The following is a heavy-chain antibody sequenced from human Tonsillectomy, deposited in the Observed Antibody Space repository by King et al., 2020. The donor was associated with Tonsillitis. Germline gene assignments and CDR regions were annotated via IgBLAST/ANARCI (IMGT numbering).Heavy chain of an antibody. J-gene: IGHJ5*01. Sequence: GQLVQSWTEVKKPGSSGKVSCKASGGTFTSYVITWVRHAPGQGLEWRWAITPVFVRADYPKQFQGIVTMTADESRSTVYMEVTGLRSDDTAVYYCARVHSSSLVHWFDSWGQGTLVTVSS. CDR3: ARVHSSSLVHWFDS. D-gene: IGHD6-19*01. CDR1: GGTFTSYV. V-gene: IGHV1-69*01. CDR2: ITPVFVRA.